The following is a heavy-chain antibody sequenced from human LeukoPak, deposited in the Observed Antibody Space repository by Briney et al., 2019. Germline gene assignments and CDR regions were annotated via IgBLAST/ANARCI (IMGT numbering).Heavy chain of an antibody. D-gene: IGHD4-17*01. Sequence: PGGSLRLSCAASGFTFSIYNMNWVRQAPGKGLERVSSISSSSSYVYYADSVKGRFTISRDNAKNSLYLQMNSLRAEDTAVYYCARLATTVTTPFDYWGQGTLVTVSS. J-gene: IGHJ4*02. V-gene: IGHV3-21*01. CDR2: ISSSSSYV. CDR3: ARLATTVTTPFDY. CDR1: GFTFSIYN.